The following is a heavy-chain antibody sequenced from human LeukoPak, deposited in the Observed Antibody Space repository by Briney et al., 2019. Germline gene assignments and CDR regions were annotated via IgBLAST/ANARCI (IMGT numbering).Heavy chain of an antibody. CDR3: ARGQPNRLLWVGELLSNINPFDY. CDR1: GYTFTTYG. V-gene: IGHV1-18*01. CDR2: ISTYDDNI. D-gene: IGHD3-10*01. J-gene: IGHJ4*02. Sequence: ASVKVSCKASGYTFTTYGLSWVRQAPGQGLEWLGWISTYDDNIKYAQSLQGRLTLTIDTSTSTAYMELRSLTSDDTAVYYCARGQPNRLLWVGELLSNINPFDYWGQGTLVTVSS.